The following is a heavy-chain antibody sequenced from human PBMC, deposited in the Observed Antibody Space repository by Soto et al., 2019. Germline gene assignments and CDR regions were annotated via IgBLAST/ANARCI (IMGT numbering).Heavy chain of an antibody. Sequence: GGSLRLSCAASVFTFSSYSMNWVRQAPGKGLEWVSSISSSSSYIYYADSVKGRFTISRDNAKNSLYLQMNSLRAEDTAVYYCARDGKEGNYYYYYGMDVWGQGTTVTVSS. D-gene: IGHD1-1*01. V-gene: IGHV3-21*01. CDR2: ISSSSSYI. CDR1: VFTFSSYS. CDR3: ARDGKEGNYYYYYGMDV. J-gene: IGHJ6*02.